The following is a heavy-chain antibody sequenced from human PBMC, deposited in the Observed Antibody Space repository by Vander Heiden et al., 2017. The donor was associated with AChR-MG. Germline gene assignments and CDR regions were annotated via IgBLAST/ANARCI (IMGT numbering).Heavy chain of an antibody. V-gene: IGHV3-23*01. J-gene: IGHJ5*02. CDR2: IGGSGGTT. D-gene: IGHD1-1*01. CDR3: AKTGQLDP. CDR1: GFTFSSYA. Sequence: EVQLLESGGGLIQPGGSLRLSCAASGFTFSSYAMSWVRQAPGKGLEWVSTIGGSGGTTYYTDSVKGRFTIARDNSKNKLWLQMNSLRPEDTAVDDGAKTGQLDPWVQGTLVTVS.